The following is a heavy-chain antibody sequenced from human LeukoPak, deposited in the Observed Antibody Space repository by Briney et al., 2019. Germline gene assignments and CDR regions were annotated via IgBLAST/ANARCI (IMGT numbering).Heavy chain of an antibody. CDR3: ARGRAYYYDSSGLAPDY. CDR1: GYTFTSYD. V-gene: IGHV1-8*01. J-gene: IGHJ4*02. Sequence: ASVKVSCKASGYTFTSYDINGVRPATGQGLEWMGWMNPNSGNTGYAQKFQGRVTMTRNTSISTAYMELSSLRSEDTAVYYCARGRAYYYDSSGLAPDYWGQGTLVTVSS. D-gene: IGHD3-22*01. CDR2: MNPNSGNT.